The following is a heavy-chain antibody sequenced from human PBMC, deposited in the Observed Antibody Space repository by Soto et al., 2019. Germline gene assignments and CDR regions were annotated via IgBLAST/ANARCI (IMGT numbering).Heavy chain of an antibody. CDR3: ARDPASAYSSSSFDY. D-gene: IGHD6-6*01. CDR2: ISTYDGST. Sequence: QIQLVQSGAEVKKPGASVRVSCKASGYTFTTYGITWVRQAPGQGLEWMGWISTYDGSTNYAQKLQGRVSLTTDSSTSIAYMDLRSLRSDDTAVYYCARDPASAYSSSSFDYWGQGTLVTVSS. CDR1: GYTFTTYG. J-gene: IGHJ4*02. V-gene: IGHV1-18*04.